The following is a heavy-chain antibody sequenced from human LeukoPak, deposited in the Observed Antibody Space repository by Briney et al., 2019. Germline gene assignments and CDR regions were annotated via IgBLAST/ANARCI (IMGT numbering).Heavy chain of an antibody. CDR3: ARGSYDILTGYNYFDY. D-gene: IGHD3-9*01. J-gene: IGHJ4*02. Sequence: SGTLSLTCAVSGGSISSYYWSWIRQPPGKGLEWIGYIYHSGSTYYNPSLKSRVTISVDRSKNQFSLKPSSVTAADTAVYYCARGSYDILTGYNYFDYWGQGTLVTVSS. V-gene: IGHV4-30-2*01. CDR1: GGSISSYY. CDR2: IYHSGST.